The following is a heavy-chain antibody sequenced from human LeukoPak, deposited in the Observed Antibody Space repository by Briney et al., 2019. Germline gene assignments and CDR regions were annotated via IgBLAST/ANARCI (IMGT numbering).Heavy chain of an antibody. CDR1: GFVFGTYA. Sequence: GGSLRLSCAASGFVFGTYAMHWVRQAPGKGLECVSMISYDGSDEYYADSVKGRFAISRDNSKSTLYLQMNNLRPEGTAVYYCAKIRVRGVHYFDYWGQGTQVTVPS. D-gene: IGHD3-10*01. V-gene: IGHV3-30*18. CDR3: AKIRVRGVHYFDY. CDR2: ISYDGSDE. J-gene: IGHJ4*02.